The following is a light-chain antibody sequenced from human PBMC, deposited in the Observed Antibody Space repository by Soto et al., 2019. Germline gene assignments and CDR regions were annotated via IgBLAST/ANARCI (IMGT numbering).Light chain of an antibody. Sequence: EIVLTQSPATLSLSPGETATLSCRASQSVSSSLAWYQQKPGQTPRLLIYDASNRATGIPARFSGSGSGTDFTLTVSSLEPEDFAADDCQQRSSWPLAFGGGTMVESK. CDR2: DAS. CDR3: QQRSSWPLA. CDR1: QSVSSS. V-gene: IGKV3-11*01. J-gene: IGKJ4*01.